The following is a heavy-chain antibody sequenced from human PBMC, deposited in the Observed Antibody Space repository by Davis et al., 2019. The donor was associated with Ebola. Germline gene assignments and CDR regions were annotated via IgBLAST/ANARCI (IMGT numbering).Heavy chain of an antibody. CDR1: GGSISSSGYS. CDR2: IYHSGST. D-gene: IGHD1-1*01. J-gene: IGHJ4*02. CDR3: ARGRNWNYDY. Sequence: MPSETLSLTCAVSGGSISSSGYSWSWIRQPPGKGLEWIGYIYHSGSTYYNPSLKSRVTISVDRSKNQFSLKLSSVTAADTAVYYCARGRNWNYDYWGQGTLVTVSS. V-gene: IGHV4-30-2*01.